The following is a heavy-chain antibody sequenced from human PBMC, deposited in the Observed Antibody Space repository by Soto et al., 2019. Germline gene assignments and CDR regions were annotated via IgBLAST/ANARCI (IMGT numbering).Heavy chain of an antibody. V-gene: IGHV5-51*01. J-gene: IGHJ4*02. D-gene: IGHD6-13*01. CDR2: IYPGDHET. CDR1: GYTFSNFW. CDR3: ARSPRSSPYFDY. Sequence: PGESLKIFCRCSGYTFSNFWIAWVRHLPGKGLEWMGIIYPGDHETRYSPSFHGKVTISADKSINTAYLQWSSLEASDSALYYCARSPRSSPYFDYWGQGALVTVSS.